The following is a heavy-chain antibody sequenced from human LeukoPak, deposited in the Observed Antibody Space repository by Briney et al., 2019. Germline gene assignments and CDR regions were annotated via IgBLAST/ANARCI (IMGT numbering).Heavy chain of an antibody. CDR2: IYYSGST. CDR3: ARGSNSAFDYYYYYIDV. Sequence: SETLSLTCTVSGGSISSSSYYWGWIRQPPGKGLEWIGSIYYSGSTYYNPSLKSRVTISVDTSKNQFSLKLSSVIAADTAVYYCARGSNSAFDYYYYYIDVWGKGTTVTVSS. CDR1: GGSISSSSYY. D-gene: IGHD4-23*01. J-gene: IGHJ6*03. V-gene: IGHV4-39*01.